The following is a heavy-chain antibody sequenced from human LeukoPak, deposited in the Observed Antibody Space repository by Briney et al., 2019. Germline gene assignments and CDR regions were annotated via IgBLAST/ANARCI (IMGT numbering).Heavy chain of an antibody. CDR1: GGSISSSSYC. CDR3: ARHLPPDYGDYLFDY. Sequence: SETLSLTCTVAGGSISSSSYCWGWIRQPPGKGLERIGSIYYSGSTYYNPSLKTRVAISVDTSKNQFTLKLSSVTAADTAVYYCARHLPPDYGDYLFDYWGQGTLVTVSS. D-gene: IGHD4-17*01. V-gene: IGHV4-39*01. J-gene: IGHJ4*02. CDR2: IYYSGST.